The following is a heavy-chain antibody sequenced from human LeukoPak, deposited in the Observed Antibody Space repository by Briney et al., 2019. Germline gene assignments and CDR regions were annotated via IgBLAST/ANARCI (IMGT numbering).Heavy chain of an antibody. Sequence: PGGSLRLSCAASGFSFSNYGMHWVRQAPGKGLEWLAAIFYDGSNQHYADTVKGRFTIPRDNSKNTLYLQVNSLTAEDTAVYYCARDQALYFSYGDYWGQGTLVTVSS. CDR2: IFYDGSNQ. CDR1: GFSFSNYG. D-gene: IGHD3-16*01. V-gene: IGHV3-33*01. CDR3: ARDQALYFSYGDY. J-gene: IGHJ4*02.